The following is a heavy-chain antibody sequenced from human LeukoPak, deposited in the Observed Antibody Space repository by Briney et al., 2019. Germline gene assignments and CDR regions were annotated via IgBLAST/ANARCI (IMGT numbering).Heavy chain of an antibody. Sequence: PGGSLRLSCAASGFTVSSNYMSWVRRAPGKGLEWVSVIYSGGSTYYADSVKARFTISRDNSKNTLYLQMNSLRAEDTAVYYCARVNNGLWFGIDYWGQGTLVTVSS. V-gene: IGHV3-66*01. CDR1: GFTVSSNY. J-gene: IGHJ4*02. D-gene: IGHD3-10*01. CDR2: IYSGGST. CDR3: ARVNNGLWFGIDY.